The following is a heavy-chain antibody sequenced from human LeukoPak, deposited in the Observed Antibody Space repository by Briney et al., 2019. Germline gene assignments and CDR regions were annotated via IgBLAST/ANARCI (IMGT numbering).Heavy chain of an antibody. J-gene: IGHJ5*02. V-gene: IGHV4-39*02. CDR3: ARHEYQVFPPANWFDR. Sequence: SETLSLTCTVSGASVSSSNFFWGWIRQPPGKGLEGIVRFHYSGSTFYNPSLKSRLTISVDTSKNHFSLKLNSVTAADSAVYYCARHEYQVFPPANWFDRWGQGTLVTVSS. CDR1: GASVSSSNFF. CDR2: FHYSGST. D-gene: IGHD6-6*01.